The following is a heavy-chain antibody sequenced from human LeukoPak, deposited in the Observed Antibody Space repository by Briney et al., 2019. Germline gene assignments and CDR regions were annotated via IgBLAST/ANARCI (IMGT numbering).Heavy chain of an antibody. D-gene: IGHD1-1*01. V-gene: IGHV4-34*01. CDR1: GGSFSGYY. Sequence: SETLSLTCAVYGGSFSGYYWSWIRQPPGRGLEWIGEINHRGSTNYNPSLKSRVTISVDTSKNQFSLKLSSVTAADTAVYYCASWNPRGYYYGMDVWGQGTTVTVSS. CDR2: INHRGST. CDR3: ASWNPRGYYYGMDV. J-gene: IGHJ6*02.